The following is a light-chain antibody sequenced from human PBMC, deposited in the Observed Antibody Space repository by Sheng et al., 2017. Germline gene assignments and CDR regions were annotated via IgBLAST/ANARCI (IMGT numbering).Light chain of an antibody. CDR3: QKYDSAPWT. J-gene: IGKJ1*01. Sequence: DIQMTQSPASLSASVGDRVTITCRASQGISNYLAWYQRKPGKVPKLLIYDASSFQSGVPSRFSGSGSGTDFTLTISSLQPEDVATYYCQKYDSAPWTFGQGTKVEIK. CDR2: DAS. V-gene: IGKV1-27*01. CDR1: QGISNY.